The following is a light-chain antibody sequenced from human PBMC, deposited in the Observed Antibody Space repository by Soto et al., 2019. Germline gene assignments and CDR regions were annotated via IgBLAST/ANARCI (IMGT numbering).Light chain of an antibody. V-gene: IGLV1-40*01. CDR3: QSYDSSLSGWV. CDR1: SSNIGAAYD. J-gene: IGLJ3*02. Sequence: QSVLTQPPSVSGAPGQTVTISCTRSSSNIGAAYDVHWYQHLPGTAPKLLIYGNNNRPSGVPDRFSGSKSGTSDSLAITGLQAADEADYYCQSYDSSLSGWVFGGGTKLTVL. CDR2: GNN.